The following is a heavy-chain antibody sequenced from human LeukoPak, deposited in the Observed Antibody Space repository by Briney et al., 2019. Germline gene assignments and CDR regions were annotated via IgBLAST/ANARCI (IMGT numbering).Heavy chain of an antibody. CDR3: ARDADGSGTLLDY. D-gene: IGHD3-10*01. Sequence: GASVTVSCKASGYTFTTYSITWVRQAPGQGLEWMGWINGYDGDTKSVEDVRGRVAMTTDTSTTTAYMELRSLTPDDTAVYYCARDADGSGTLLDYWGQGTLLIVSS. J-gene: IGHJ4*02. V-gene: IGHV1-18*01. CDR1: GYTFTTYS. CDR2: INGYDGDT.